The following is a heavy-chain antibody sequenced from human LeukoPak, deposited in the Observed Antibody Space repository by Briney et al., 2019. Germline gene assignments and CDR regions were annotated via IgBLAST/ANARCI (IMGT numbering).Heavy chain of an antibody. Sequence: PSETLSLTCTVSGGSISSYYWSWIRQPPGKGLEWIGYIYYSGSTNYNPSLKSRVTISVDTSKNQFSLKLSSVTTADTAVYYCARTTMVRGTYYMDVWGKGTTVTVSS. CDR1: GGSISSYY. D-gene: IGHD3-10*01. CDR3: ARTTMVRGTYYMDV. J-gene: IGHJ6*03. CDR2: IYYSGST. V-gene: IGHV4-59*01.